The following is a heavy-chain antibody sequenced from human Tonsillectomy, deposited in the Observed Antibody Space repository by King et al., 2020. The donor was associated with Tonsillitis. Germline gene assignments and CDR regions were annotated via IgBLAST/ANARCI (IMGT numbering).Heavy chain of an antibody. CDR2: ISYYGRNK. J-gene: IGHJ4*02. D-gene: IGHD3-22*01. CDR1: VFTFISYA. V-gene: IGHV3-30*01. CDR3: ARVGGTMVVRLVDY. Sequence: VQLVESGGGVVQPGRSLRLSCAASVFTFISYAMHWVRPAPGKGLEWVAIISYYGRNKNYADSVKGRFTISRDNSKNTLYLQMNSLSAEDTAVYYCARVGGTMVVRLVDYWGQGTLVTVSS.